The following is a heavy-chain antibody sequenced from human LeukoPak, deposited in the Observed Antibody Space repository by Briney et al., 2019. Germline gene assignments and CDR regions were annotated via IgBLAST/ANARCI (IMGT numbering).Heavy chain of an antibody. CDR3: ARARLHRVYYFDY. D-gene: IGHD4-11*01. V-gene: IGHV4-34*01. CDR2: MNHSGRT. J-gene: IGHJ4*02. Sequence: SSETLSLTCAVYGGSFSGYYWSWIRQPPGKGLEWIGEMNHSGRTNYNPSLKSRVTISVDTSKNQFSLKLSSVTAADTAVYYCARARLHRVYYFDYWGQGTLVIVSS. CDR1: GGSFSGYY.